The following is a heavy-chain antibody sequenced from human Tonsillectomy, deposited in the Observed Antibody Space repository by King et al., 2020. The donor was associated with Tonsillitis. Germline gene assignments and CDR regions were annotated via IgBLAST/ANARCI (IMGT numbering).Heavy chain of an antibody. CDR1: GYSFSNYG. CDR3: ARDHLSVSSRWYLAPPPFDS. J-gene: IGHJ5*01. D-gene: IGHD6-13*01. CDR2: ISAYNGNT. Sequence: QLVQSGAEVKKPGASVKVSCKASGYSFSNYGISWVRQAPGQGLEWMGWISAYNGNTNYAQKLQGRVTMTTDTVTSTAYMELRSLRSDDTAVYYCARDHLSVSSRWYLAPPPFDSWGQGTLVTVSS. V-gene: IGHV1-18*01.